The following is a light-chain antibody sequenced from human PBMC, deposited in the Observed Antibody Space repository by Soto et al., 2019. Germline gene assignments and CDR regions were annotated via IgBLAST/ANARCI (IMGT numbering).Light chain of an antibody. CDR1: QSISSW. Sequence: DIQMTQSPSTLSASVGDRVTITCRASQSISSWLAWYQQKPGKAPKLLIYKASSLESGVPSRFSGSGSGTEFTLTISSLQPDDFATYYFQQYNSYSTFGPGNKVDIK. J-gene: IGKJ3*01. CDR3: QQYNSYST. CDR2: KAS. V-gene: IGKV1-5*03.